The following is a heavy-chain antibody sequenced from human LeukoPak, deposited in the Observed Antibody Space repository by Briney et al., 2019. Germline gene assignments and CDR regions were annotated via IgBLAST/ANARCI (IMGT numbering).Heavy chain of an antibody. J-gene: IGHJ3*02. CDR1: GGTFSSYA. Sequence: SVKVSCKASGGTFSSYAISWVRQAPGQGLEWMGRIIPILGIANYAQKFQGRVTITADKSTSTAYMELSSLRSEDTAVYYCAIRAHVVSTGAFDIWGQGTMVTVSS. CDR2: IIPILGIA. D-gene: IGHD3-22*01. V-gene: IGHV1-69*04. CDR3: AIRAHVVSTGAFDI.